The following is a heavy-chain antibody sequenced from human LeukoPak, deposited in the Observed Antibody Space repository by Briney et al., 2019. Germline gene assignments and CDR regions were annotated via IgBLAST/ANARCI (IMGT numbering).Heavy chain of an antibody. CDR1: GFTFSGSA. V-gene: IGHV3-73*01. D-gene: IGHD3-10*01. CDR2: IRSKANSYAT. J-gene: IGHJ6*03. CDR3: ARAPLYGSGRLYMDV. Sequence: PGGSLRLSCAASGFTFSGSAMHWVRQASGKGLEWVGRIRSKANSYATAYAASVKGRFTISRDDSKNTAYLQMNSLKTEDTAVYYCARAPLYGSGRLYMDVWGKGTTVTASS.